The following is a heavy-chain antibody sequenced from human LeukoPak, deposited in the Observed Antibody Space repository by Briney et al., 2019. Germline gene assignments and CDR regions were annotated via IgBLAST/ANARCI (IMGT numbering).Heavy chain of an antibody. D-gene: IGHD2-21*01. V-gene: IGHV2-5*02. CDR3: AHVPHSSPLFD. CDR2: IYWDDDK. J-gene: IGHJ4*02. CDR1: GLSLSTSGVG. Sequence: SGPTLVKPTQTLTLTCTLSGLSLSTSGVGVGWIRQPPGKALEWLALIYWDDDKRYSPSLKSRLTITKDTSNNQVVLTMTNMDPVDTATYYCAHVPHSSPLFDWGQGTLVTVSS.